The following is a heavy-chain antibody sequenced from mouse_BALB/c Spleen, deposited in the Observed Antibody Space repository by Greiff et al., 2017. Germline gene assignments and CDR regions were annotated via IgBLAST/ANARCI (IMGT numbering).Heavy chain of an antibody. D-gene: IGHD1-1*01. CDR3: ARDITTVVNWYFDV. V-gene: IGHV1-14*01. CDR2: INPYNDGT. CDR1: GYTFTSYV. Sequence: EVQLQQSGPELVKPGASVKMSCKASGYTFTSYVMHWVKQKPGQGLEWIGYINPYNDGTKYNEKFKGKATLTSDKSSSTAYMELSSLTSEDSAVYYCARDITTVVNWYFDVWGAGTTVTVSS. J-gene: IGHJ1*01.